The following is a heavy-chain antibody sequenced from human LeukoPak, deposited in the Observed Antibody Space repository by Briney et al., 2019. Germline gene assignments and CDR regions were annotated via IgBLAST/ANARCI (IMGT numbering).Heavy chain of an antibody. CDR2: ISYDGSNK. J-gene: IGHJ4*02. Sequence: GGSLRLSCAASGFTFSSYGMHWVRQAPGKGLEWVAVISYDGSNKYYADSVKGRFTISRGNSKNTLYLQMNSLRAEDTAVYYCAKDSPLLGYPFDYWGQGTLVTVSS. V-gene: IGHV3-30*18. D-gene: IGHD3-16*02. CDR3: AKDSPLLGYPFDY. CDR1: GFTFSSYG.